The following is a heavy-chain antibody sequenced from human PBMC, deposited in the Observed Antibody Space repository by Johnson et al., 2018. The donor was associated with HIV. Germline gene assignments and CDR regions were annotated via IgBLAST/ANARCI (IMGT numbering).Heavy chain of an antibody. J-gene: IGHJ3*01. V-gene: IGHV3-30*18. Sequence: QVQLVESGGGVVQPGRSLRLSCAASGFTFSSYGMHWVRQAPGKGLEWVAVISYDGKNKYYADSVKGRFTISRDKSKNTRYLQMNSLRDEDTAVYHCAKGRLLHDAFDFWGQGPMVTVSS. CDR1: GFTFSSYG. CDR2: ISYDGKNK. D-gene: IGHD5-18*01. CDR3: AKGRLLHDAFDF.